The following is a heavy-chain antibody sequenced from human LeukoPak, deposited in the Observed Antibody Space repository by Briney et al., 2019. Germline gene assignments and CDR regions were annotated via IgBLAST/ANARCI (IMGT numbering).Heavy chain of an antibody. V-gene: IGHV3-23*01. Sequence: PGGSLRLSCAASGFTFSNAWMSWVRQAPGKGLEWVSVISGSGGSTYYADSVKGRFTISRDNSKNTLYLQMNSLRAEDPAVYYCAKDSGYRQFDYWGQGTLVTVSS. J-gene: IGHJ4*02. D-gene: IGHD3-10*01. CDR2: ISGSGGST. CDR3: AKDSGYRQFDY. CDR1: GFTFSNAW.